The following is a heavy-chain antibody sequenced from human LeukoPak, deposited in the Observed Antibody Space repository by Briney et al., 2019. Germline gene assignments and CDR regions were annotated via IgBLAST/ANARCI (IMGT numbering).Heavy chain of an antibody. CDR3: VRLSTATTSFDY. J-gene: IGHJ4*02. D-gene: IGHD4-17*01. V-gene: IGHV4-4*07. CDR1: GGSISSYY. CDR2: IYTSGTT. Sequence: SETLSLTCTVSGGSISSYYWSWIRQPAGKGLEWIGRIYTSGTTHYNPSLKSRVTMSVDTSKNQFSLKLSSVTAADTAVYYCVRLSTATTSFDYWGQGTLVTVSS.